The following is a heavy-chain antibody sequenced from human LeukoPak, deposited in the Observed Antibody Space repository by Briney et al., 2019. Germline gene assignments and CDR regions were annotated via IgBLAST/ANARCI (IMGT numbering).Heavy chain of an antibody. V-gene: IGHV3-21*01. J-gene: IGHJ4*02. CDR1: GFTFSSCS. CDR3: ARDTYYYDSSGYYPPDY. CDR2: ISSSSSYI. Sequence: GGSLRLSCAASGFTFSSCSMNWVRQAPGKGLEWVSSISSSSSYIYYADSVKGRFTISRDNAKNSLYLQMNSLRAEDTAVYYCARDTYYYDSSGYYPPDYWGQGTLVTVSS. D-gene: IGHD3-22*01.